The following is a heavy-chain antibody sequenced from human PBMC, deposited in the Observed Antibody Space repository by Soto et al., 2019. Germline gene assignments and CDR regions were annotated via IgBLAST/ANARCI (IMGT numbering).Heavy chain of an antibody. J-gene: IGHJ6*02. Sequence: GGSLRLSCIGSGFTFSYYSMNWVRLAPGKGLEWVSSISKSSSIISQADSVKGRFTISRDNAGTSLFLRMDSVKVEDTAVYHCARVHLVAGSAFYCAMDVWRPGTAVTLSS. V-gene: IGHV3-21*01. CDR3: ARVHLVAGSAFYCAMDV. CDR2: ISKSSSII. D-gene: IGHD6-6*01. CDR1: GFTFSYYS.